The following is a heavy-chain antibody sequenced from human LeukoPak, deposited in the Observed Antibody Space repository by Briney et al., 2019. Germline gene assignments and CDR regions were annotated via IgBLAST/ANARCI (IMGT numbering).Heavy chain of an antibody. J-gene: IGHJ3*02. D-gene: IGHD3-3*01. CDR2: FDPEDGET. Sequence: ASVKVSCKVSGYTLTELSMHWVRQAPGKGLEWMGGFDPEDGETIYAQKFQGRVTKTEDTSTDTAYMELSSLRSEDTAVYYCATQRFWSVTHKVVPPAFDIWGQGTMVTVSS. CDR3: ATQRFWSVTHKVVPPAFDI. CDR1: GYTLTELS. V-gene: IGHV1-24*01.